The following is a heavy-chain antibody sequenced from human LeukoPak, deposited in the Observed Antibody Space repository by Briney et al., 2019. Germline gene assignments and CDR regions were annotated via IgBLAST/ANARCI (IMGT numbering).Heavy chain of an antibody. Sequence: GGSLRLSCAASGFTFSSYSMNWVRQAPGKGLEWVSSISSSSSYIYYADSVKGRFTISRDNAKNSPYLQMNSLRAEDTAVYYCAREGPSYYYYMDVWGKGTTVTVSS. CDR2: ISSSSSYI. J-gene: IGHJ6*03. V-gene: IGHV3-21*01. CDR1: GFTFSSYS. CDR3: AREGPSYYYYMDV.